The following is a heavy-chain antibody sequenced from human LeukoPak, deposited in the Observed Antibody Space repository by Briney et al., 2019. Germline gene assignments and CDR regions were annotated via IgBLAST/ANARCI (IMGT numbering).Heavy chain of an antibody. CDR2: ISYDGSNK. CDR3: AKSVATVGATEFRFDAFDI. J-gene: IGHJ3*02. D-gene: IGHD1-26*01. CDR1: GFTFSSYG. V-gene: IGHV3-30*18. Sequence: GRSLRLSRAASGFTFSSYGMHWVRQAPGKGLEWVAVISYDGSNKYYADSVKGRFTISRDNSKNTLYLQMNSLRAEDTAVYYCAKSVATVGATEFRFDAFDIWGQGTMVTVSS.